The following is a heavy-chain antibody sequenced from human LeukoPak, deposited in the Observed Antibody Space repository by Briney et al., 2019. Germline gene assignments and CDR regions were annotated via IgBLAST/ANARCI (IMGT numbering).Heavy chain of an antibody. V-gene: IGHV4-34*01. CDR1: GGSFSGYY. CDR3: ATRILASAGTNWFDP. Sequence: SETLSLTCAVYGGSFSGYYWSWIRQPPGKGLEWIGEINHSGSTNHNPSLKGRVTISVDTSKNQFSLKLSSVTAADTAVYYCATRILASAGTNWFDPWGQGTLVTVSS. J-gene: IGHJ5*02. D-gene: IGHD2-15*01. CDR2: INHSGST.